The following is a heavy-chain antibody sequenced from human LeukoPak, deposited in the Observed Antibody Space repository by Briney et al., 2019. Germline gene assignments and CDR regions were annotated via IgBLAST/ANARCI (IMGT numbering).Heavy chain of an antibody. CDR2: ISYDGRNR. V-gene: IGHV3-33*05. CDR1: GFTFSSYG. D-gene: IGHD3-10*02. CDR3: AELGITMIGGV. Sequence: GRSLRLSCAASGFTFSSYGMHWVRQAPGKGLEWVALISYDGRNRYYADSVKGRFTISRDKSKNTLYLQMNSLRAEDTAVYYCAELGITMIGGVWGKGTTVTISS. J-gene: IGHJ6*04.